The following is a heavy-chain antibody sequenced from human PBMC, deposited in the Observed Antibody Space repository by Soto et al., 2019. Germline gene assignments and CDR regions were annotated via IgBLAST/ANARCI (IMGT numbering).Heavy chain of an antibody. D-gene: IGHD3-10*01. CDR3: ARVLWFGKNWFDP. CDR2: IYYSGST. J-gene: IGHJ5*02. Sequence: SETLSLTCTVSGGSISSYYWSWIRQPPGKGLEWIGYIYYSGSTNYNPSLKSRVTISVDTSKNQFSLKLSPVTAADTAVYYCARVLWFGKNWFDPWGQGTLVTVSS. CDR1: GGSISSYY. V-gene: IGHV4-59*01.